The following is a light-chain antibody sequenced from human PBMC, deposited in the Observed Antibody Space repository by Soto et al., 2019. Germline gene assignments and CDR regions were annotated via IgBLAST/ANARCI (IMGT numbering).Light chain of an antibody. V-gene: IGLV2-8*01. CDR3: SSHGGNNPYV. Sequence: QSALTQPPSASGSPGQSVAISCTGSTSDIGGYNFVSWYQQHPGKAPKLLIYEVNKRPPGVPDRFSGSRSGNTASLTVSRLQAEDEADYYCSSHGGNNPYVFGNGTKLTVL. CDR2: EVN. J-gene: IGLJ1*01. CDR1: TSDIGGYNF.